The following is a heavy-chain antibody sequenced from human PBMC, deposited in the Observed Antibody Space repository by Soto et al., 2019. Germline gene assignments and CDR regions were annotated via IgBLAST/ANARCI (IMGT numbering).Heavy chain of an antibody. CDR1: GDSVSSHSAA. Sequence: SQTLSLTCAISGDSVSSHSAAWNWIRHSPSGGLEWLGRTYYRSRFFSDYAESVKSRIIINPDTSKNQFSLQLKSVTPEDTAVYYCVRDRYSSSGWFDPWGQGTPVTVS. V-gene: IGHV6-1*01. D-gene: IGHD3-10*01. J-gene: IGHJ5*02. CDR2: TYYRSRFFS. CDR3: VRDRYSSSGWFDP.